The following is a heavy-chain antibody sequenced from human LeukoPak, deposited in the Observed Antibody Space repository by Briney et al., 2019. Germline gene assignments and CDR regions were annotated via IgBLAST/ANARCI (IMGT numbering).Heavy chain of an antibody. V-gene: IGHV1-69*13. J-gene: IGHJ6*02. CDR2: IIPIFGTA. CDR3: ASYPSYYYYGMDV. CDR1: GGTLSSYA. Sequence: ASVKVSCKASGGTLSSYAISWVRQAPGQGLEWMGGIIPIFGTANYAQKFQGRVTITADESTSTAYMELSSLRSEDTAVYYCASYPSYYYYGMDVWGQGTTVTVSS.